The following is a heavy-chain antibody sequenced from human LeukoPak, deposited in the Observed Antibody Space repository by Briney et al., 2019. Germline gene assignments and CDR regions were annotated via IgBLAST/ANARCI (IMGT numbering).Heavy chain of an antibody. Sequence: SQTLSLTCTVSGGSIKSGDSYWGWVRQPPGKSLEWIGYISYSGSPYYNPSLRGRVAISGDTSENQFFLRLGSVTAADTAVYYCARVPYGSGTYYFDYWGQGILVTVSS. CDR1: GGSIKSGDSY. CDR2: ISYSGSP. V-gene: IGHV4-30-4*01. D-gene: IGHD3-10*01. J-gene: IGHJ4*02. CDR3: ARVPYGSGTYYFDY.